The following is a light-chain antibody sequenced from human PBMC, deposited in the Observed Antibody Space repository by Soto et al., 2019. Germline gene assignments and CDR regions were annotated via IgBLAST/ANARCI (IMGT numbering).Light chain of an antibody. CDR2: EVR. V-gene: IGLV2-14*02. CDR3: CSYTSSSIRV. Sequence: QSALTQPASVSGSPGQSITISCTGTNSDVGSYNLVSWYQHHPGKAPKLMIYEVRNRPSGVSNRLSGSKSGNTASLTISGLQADDEADYYCCSYTSSSIRVFGGGTKVTVL. CDR1: NSDVGSYNL. J-gene: IGLJ3*02.